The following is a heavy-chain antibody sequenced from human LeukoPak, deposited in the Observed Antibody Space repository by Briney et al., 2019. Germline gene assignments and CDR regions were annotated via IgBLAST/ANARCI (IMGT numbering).Heavy chain of an antibody. V-gene: IGHV3-23*01. D-gene: IGHD5/OR15-5a*01. CDR1: GFTFSSYA. J-gene: IGHJ4*02. Sequence: GGSLRLSCAASGFTFSSYAMSWVRHAPRKGLEGGSFIIGSGGTTYYADSVQARFTISRDNSKNTLYPKMNTLTAEHTSLYYFVTSVYNRFDYWGQGTLVTVSS. CDR2: IIGSGGTT. CDR3: VTSVYNRFDY.